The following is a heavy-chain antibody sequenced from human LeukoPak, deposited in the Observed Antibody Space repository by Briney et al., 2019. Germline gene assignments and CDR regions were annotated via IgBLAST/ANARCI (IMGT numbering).Heavy chain of an antibody. CDR3: ARSRSSSWDPFDY. J-gene: IGHJ4*02. Sequence: ASVKVSCKASGYTFTGYYMHWVRQAPGQGLEWMGWINPNSGGTNYAQKFQGMVTMTRDTSISTAYMELSRLRSDDTAVYYCARSRSSSWDPFDYWGQGTLVTVSS. CDR1: GYTFTGYY. V-gene: IGHV1-2*02. D-gene: IGHD6-13*01. CDR2: INPNSGGT.